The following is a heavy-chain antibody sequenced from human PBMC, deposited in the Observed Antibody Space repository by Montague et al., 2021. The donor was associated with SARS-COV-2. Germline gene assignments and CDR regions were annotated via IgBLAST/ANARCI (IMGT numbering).Heavy chain of an antibody. V-gene: IGHV4-59*01. D-gene: IGHD2-8*02. J-gene: IGHJ6*02. CDR3: ARGGRRYIVLVVSDQWYGLDV. CDR1: GDSISNYY. Sequence: SETLSLTCTVSGDSISNYYWSWIRQPPGKGLEWIGDIYYSGSTNYNPSLKSRVTISVDTSKNQFSLKLSSVTAADTAVYYCARGGRRYIVLVVSDQWYGLDVWGQGTTVTVSS. CDR2: IYYSGST.